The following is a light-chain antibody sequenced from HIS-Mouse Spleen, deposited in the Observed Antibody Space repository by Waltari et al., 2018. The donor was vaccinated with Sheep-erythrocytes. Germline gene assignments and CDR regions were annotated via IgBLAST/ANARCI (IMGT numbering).Light chain of an antibody. CDR3: QQDYNLWT. CDR2: GAS. V-gene: IGKV3D-7*01. CDR1: QSVSSSY. Sequence: EIVITHSTATLPLSPGERATLSCRASQSVSSSYLSWYQQKPGQAPRLLIYGASTRATGIPARFSGSGSGTDFTLTISSLQPEDFAVYYCQQDYNLWTFGQGTKVEIK. J-gene: IGKJ1*01.